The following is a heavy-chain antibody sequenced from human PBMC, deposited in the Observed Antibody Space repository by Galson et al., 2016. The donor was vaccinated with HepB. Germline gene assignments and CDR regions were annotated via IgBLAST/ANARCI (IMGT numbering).Heavy chain of an antibody. CDR3: AREFQYESRGFAYKRPFDH. CDR1: GFSVSEFY. CDR2: IYNTGST. V-gene: IGHV3-53*01. Sequence: SLRLSCAASGFSVSEFYLIWVRQAPGGGLEWISTIYNTGSTPYADSVRGRFTFSRDNSKNTLYLQMSSLRADDTAVYYCAREFQYESRGFAYKRPFDHWGQGTLVTVSS. J-gene: IGHJ4*02. D-gene: IGHD3-22*01.